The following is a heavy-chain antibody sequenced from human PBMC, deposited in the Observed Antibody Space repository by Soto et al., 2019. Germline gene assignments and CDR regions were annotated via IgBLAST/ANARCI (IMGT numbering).Heavy chain of an antibody. CDR1: GFSLSTSGVG. D-gene: IGHD3-10*01. Sequence: QITLKESGPTLVNPTQTLTLTCTFSGFSLSTSGVGVGWIRQPPGKALEWLAVIYWNEDKHFSPSLKSRLTIVKDTSKNPVVLTLTNVDPVDTATYYCAHRCYWFGGEDWFDPWGPGTLVTVSS. CDR2: IYWNEDK. CDR3: AHRCYWFGGEDWFDP. J-gene: IGHJ5*02. V-gene: IGHV2-5*01.